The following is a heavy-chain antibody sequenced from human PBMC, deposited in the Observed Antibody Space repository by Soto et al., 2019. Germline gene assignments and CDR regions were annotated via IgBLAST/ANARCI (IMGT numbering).Heavy chain of an antibody. CDR1: GFTFSNAW. Sequence: GESLKISCAASGFTFSNAWMSWVRQAPGKGLEWVGRIKSKTDGGTTDYAAPVKGRFTISRDDSKNTLYLQMNSLKTEDTAVYYCTTNLLTMVRGVNYWGQGTLVTVSS. D-gene: IGHD3-10*01. CDR3: TTNLLTMVRGVNY. J-gene: IGHJ4*02. V-gene: IGHV3-15*01. CDR2: IKSKTDGGTT.